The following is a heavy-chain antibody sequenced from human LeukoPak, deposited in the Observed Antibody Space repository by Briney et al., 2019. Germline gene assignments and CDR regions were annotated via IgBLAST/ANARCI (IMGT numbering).Heavy chain of an antibody. D-gene: IGHD1-26*01. CDR2: INPNSGGT. J-gene: IGHJ4*02. CDR3: ARALPQYSGSYFSY. Sequence: GASVKVSCKAPGYTFTGYYMHWVRQAPGQGLEWMGWINPNSGGTNYAQKFQGRVTMTRDTSISTAYMELSRLRSDDTAVYYCARALPQYSGSYFSYWGQGTLVTVSS. V-gene: IGHV1-2*02. CDR1: GYTFTGYY.